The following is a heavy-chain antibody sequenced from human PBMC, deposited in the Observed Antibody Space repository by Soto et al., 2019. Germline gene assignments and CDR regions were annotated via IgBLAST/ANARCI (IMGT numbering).Heavy chain of an antibody. CDR1: GGSISSGGYY. CDR2: IYYSGST. D-gene: IGHD3-22*01. J-gene: IGHJ5*02. V-gene: IGHV4-31*03. CDR3: ARGLTGYDSSGYYQLGWFDP. Sequence: KASETLSLTCTVSGGSISSGGYYWSWIRQHPGKGLEWIGYIYYSGSTYYNPSLKSRVTISVDTSKNQFSLKLSSVTAADTAVYYCARGLTGYDSSGYYQLGWFDPWGQGTLVTVSS.